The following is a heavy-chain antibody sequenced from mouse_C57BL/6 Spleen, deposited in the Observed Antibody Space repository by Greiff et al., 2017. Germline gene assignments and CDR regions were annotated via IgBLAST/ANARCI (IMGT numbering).Heavy chain of an antibody. CDR1: GNAFSSYW. V-gene: IGHV1-80*01. D-gene: IGHD2-3*01. J-gene: IGHJ2*01. Sequence: VQLQQYGAELVKPGASVKISCKASGNAFSSYWMNWVKQRPGKGLEWIGQIYPGDGDTNYNGKFKGKATLTADKSSSTAYMQLSSLTSEDSAVYFCARGGYDGYFYFDYWGQGTTLTVSS. CDR3: ARGGYDGYFYFDY. CDR2: IYPGDGDT.